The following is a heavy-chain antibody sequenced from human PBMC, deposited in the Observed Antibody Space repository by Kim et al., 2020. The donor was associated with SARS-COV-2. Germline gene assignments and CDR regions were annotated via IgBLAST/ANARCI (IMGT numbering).Heavy chain of an antibody. Sequence: ASVKVSCKASGYTFTSYAMHWVRQAPGQRLEWMGWINAGNGNTKYTQKFQGRVTITRDTSASTAYMELSSLRSEDTAVYYCARDGAGDNGDYKGPYYYYYYGMDVWGQGTTVTVSS. CDR2: INAGNGNT. D-gene: IGHD4-17*01. CDR1: GYTFTSYA. J-gene: IGHJ6*02. CDR3: ARDGAGDNGDYKGPYYYYYYGMDV. V-gene: IGHV1-3*01.